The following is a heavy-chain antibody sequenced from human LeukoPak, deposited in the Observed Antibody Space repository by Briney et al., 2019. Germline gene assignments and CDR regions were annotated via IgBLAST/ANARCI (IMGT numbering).Heavy chain of an antibody. V-gene: IGHV3-74*01. Sequence: GGSLRLSCAASGITFSSYWMHWVRQTPGKGLVWVSRINSDGSSTTYADTVKGRFTISRDNAKNTLYLQMNSLRVEDTAIYYCARSTTHYYYYCMDVWGKGTTVTVSS. D-gene: IGHD5/OR15-5a*01. CDR3: ARSTTHYYYYCMDV. CDR2: INSDGSST. J-gene: IGHJ6*03. CDR1: GITFSSYW.